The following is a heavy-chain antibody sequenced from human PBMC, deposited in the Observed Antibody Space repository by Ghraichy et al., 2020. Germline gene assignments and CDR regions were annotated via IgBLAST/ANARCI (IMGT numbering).Heavy chain of an antibody. CDR3: AKTWDDMAYPEPHAFHV. J-gene: IGHJ3*01. V-gene: IGHV3-23*01. CDR1: GFTFSNYA. CDR2: ISGSGGTT. D-gene: IGHD1-26*01. Sequence: GGSLRLSCAASGFTFSNYAINWVRQPPGKGLELVSAISGSGGTTLYADCVKGRFIISGDNSKNTLFLEMNSLRAEDTALYYCAKTWDDMAYPEPHAFHVWGQVTMVTVSS.